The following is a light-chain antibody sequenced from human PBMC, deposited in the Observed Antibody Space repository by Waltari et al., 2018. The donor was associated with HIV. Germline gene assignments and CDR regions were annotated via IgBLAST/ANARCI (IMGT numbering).Light chain of an antibody. CDR3: CAHAGSSSSFYV. Sequence: QSALTQPASVSGSPGQSLTISCTGTSSDIGTYNLVSWYQQYPDKAPRLLIYEVTKRPSGVSIRCAGSKSANTDSLTISGLQGEDEADYYCCAHAGSSSSFYVFGTGNKVTVL. V-gene: IGLV2-23*02. CDR2: EVT. CDR1: SSDIGTYNL. J-gene: IGLJ1*01.